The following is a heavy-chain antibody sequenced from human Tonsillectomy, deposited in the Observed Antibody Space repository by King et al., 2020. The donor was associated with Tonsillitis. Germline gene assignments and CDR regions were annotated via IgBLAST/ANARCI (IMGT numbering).Heavy chain of an antibody. CDR2: IYYSGST. Sequence: QLQESGPGLVKPSETLSLTCTVSGGSISSYYWSWIRQPPGKGLEWIGYIYYSGSTNYNPSLKSRVTISVDTSKNQFSLKLGSVTAADTAVSYCASAGVPGGWFDPWGQGTLVTVSS. CDR3: ASAGVPGGWFDP. D-gene: IGHD3-16*01. CDR1: GGSISSYY. V-gene: IGHV4-59*01. J-gene: IGHJ5*02.